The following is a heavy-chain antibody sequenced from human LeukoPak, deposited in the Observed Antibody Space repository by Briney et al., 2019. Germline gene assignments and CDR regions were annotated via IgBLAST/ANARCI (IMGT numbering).Heavy chain of an antibody. CDR1: TFTVSTNY. Sequence: GSLRLSCAASTFTVSTNYMSWIRQPAGKGLEWIGRIYTSGSTNYNPSLKSRVTISVDTSKNQFSLKLSSVTAADTAVYYCARGIRRRGQYTYYYGSGSYYPLDYWGQGTLVTVSS. CDR3: ARGIRRRGQYTYYYGSGSYYPLDY. D-gene: IGHD3-10*01. V-gene: IGHV4-4*07. CDR2: IYTSGST. J-gene: IGHJ4*02.